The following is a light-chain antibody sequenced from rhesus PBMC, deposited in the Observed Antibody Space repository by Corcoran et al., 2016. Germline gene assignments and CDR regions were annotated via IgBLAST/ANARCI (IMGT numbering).Light chain of an antibody. Sequence: DIQMIQSPSSLSSSVGDRVTTSCSVSQGISTSLQSYQQKKRKAPKLLIYATSSLESGVPSRLSGSGSRTDFTLTINSLQPEVFATYYCLQYYKGPLTFGGGPKVEIK. V-gene: IGKV1-43*02. CDR3: LQYYKGPLT. CDR1: QGISTS. CDR2: ATS. J-gene: IGKJ4*01.